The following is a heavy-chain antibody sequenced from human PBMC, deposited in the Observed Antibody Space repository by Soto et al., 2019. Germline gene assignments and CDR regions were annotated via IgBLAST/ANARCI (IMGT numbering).Heavy chain of an antibody. Sequence: SETLSLTCTVSGGSISSYYWSWIRQPPGKGLEWIGYIYYSGSTNYNPSLKSRVTISVDTSKNQFSLKLSSVTAADTAVYYCARVRMTYYDYVWGSYRYTDYYYYGMDVWGQGTTVTVSS. D-gene: IGHD3-16*02. CDR3: ARVRMTYYDYVWGSYRYTDYYYYGMDV. V-gene: IGHV4-59*01. CDR2: IYYSGST. J-gene: IGHJ6*02. CDR1: GGSISSYY.